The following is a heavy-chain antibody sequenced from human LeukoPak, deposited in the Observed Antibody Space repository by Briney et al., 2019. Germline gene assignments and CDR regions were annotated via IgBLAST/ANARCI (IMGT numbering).Heavy chain of an antibody. Sequence: GGSLRLSCAASRFTFSNYWMSWVRQAPGKGLEWVAHIKEDGSETYYVDSVKGRFTISRDNAKNSLYLQMNNLRAEDTAVYYCQRDPGWGAFDILGQGKMVTVSS. J-gene: IGHJ3*02. CDR3: QRDPGWGAFDI. V-gene: IGHV3-7*01. CDR2: IKEDGSET. D-gene: IGHD1-14*01. CDR1: RFTFSNYW.